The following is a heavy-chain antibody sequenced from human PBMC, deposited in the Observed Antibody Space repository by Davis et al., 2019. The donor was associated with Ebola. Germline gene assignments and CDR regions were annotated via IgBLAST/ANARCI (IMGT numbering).Heavy chain of an antibody. CDR3: ARGSWTPRFGS. D-gene: IGHD3-16*02. CDR1: GGSFSGYF. Sequence: MPSETLSLTCAVYGGSFSGYFWGWIRQPPGKGLEWIGYMYYSGSTYYNPSLKSRVTISVDTSKNQFSLKLSSVTAADTAVYYCARGSWTPRFGSWGQGTLVTVSS. J-gene: IGHJ4*02. CDR2: MYYSGST. V-gene: IGHV4-34*01.